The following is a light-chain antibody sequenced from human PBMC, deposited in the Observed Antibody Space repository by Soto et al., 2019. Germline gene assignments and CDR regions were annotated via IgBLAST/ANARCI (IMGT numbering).Light chain of an antibody. CDR2: SNN. V-gene: IGLV1-44*01. CDR1: SSNIGSNT. J-gene: IGLJ2*01. CDR3: AAWDDSLNGVV. Sequence: QSVLTQPPSASGTPGQRVTISCSGSSSNIGSNTVNWYQQLPGTAPKLLISSNNQRPSGVPDRFSGSKSGTSASLAISGFQSEDEADYYCAAWDDSLNGVVFGGGTKLTVL.